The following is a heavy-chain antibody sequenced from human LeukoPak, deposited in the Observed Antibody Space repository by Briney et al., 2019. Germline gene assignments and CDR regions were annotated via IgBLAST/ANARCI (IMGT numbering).Heavy chain of an antibody. Sequence: SVKVSCKASGGTFSSYAISWVRQAPGQGLEWMGGIIPIYGTANYAQKFQGRVTITADESTSTAYMELSSLRSEDTAVYYCAIWNYYDSSGYWPFDYWGRGTLVTVSS. CDR3: AIWNYYDSSGYWPFDY. CDR2: IIPIYGTA. D-gene: IGHD3-22*01. J-gene: IGHJ4*02. CDR1: GGTFSSYA. V-gene: IGHV1-69*13.